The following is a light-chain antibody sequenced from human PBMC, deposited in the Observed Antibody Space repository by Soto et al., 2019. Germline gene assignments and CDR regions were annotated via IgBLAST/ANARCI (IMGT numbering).Light chain of an antibody. J-gene: IGLJ1*01. CDR3: GACDDTLNCYV. CDR1: SSNIGNRS. V-gene: IGLV1-44*01. Sequence: QSVLTQPPSASGTPGQRVTVSCSGNSSNIGNRSVSWYRQLPGSAPKHLIYNNVQRPPGVPERFSASKAATSASLAIRGLQSDDEADYYCGACDDTLNCYVFGTGTKVTVL. CDR2: NNV.